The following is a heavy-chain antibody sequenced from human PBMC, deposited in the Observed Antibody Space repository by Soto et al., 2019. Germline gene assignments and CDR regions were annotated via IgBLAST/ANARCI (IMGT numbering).Heavy chain of an antibody. V-gene: IGHV3-48*02. J-gene: IGHJ4*02. D-gene: IGHD3-22*01. CDR2: ISGSSSTI. Sequence: EVQLLESGGGLVQPGGSLRLSCAASGFTFSSYAMSWVRQAPGKGLEWVSYISGSSSTIYYADSVKGRFTISRDNAKNSLYLQMNSLRDEDTAVYYCARDPYYYDSSGYSIFDYWGQGTLVTVSS. CDR3: ARDPYYYDSSGYSIFDY. CDR1: GFTFSSYA.